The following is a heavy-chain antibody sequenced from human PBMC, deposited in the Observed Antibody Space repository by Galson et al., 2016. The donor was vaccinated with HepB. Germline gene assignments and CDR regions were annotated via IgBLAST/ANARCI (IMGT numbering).Heavy chain of an antibody. J-gene: IGHJ4*02. V-gene: IGHV4-4*02. CDR2: ISHTGRV. Sequence: ETLSLTCAVSGGSISSSDWWSWVRQPPGQGLEWIGQISHTGRVNYTPSLASRVTISVDTSNNHFSLRLTSVTASDTALYYCASQHRGGPIDYWGQGTLVIVSS. CDR3: ASQHRGGPIDY. CDR1: GGSISSSDW. D-gene: IGHD5-24*01.